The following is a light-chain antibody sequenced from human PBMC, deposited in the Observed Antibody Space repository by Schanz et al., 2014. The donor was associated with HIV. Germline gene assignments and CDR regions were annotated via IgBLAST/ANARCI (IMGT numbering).Light chain of an antibody. CDR2: EVT. V-gene: IGLV2-8*01. CDR1: SSDVGKYNY. J-gene: IGLJ1*01. CDR3: LSYDISLSSYV. Sequence: QSALTQPPSAPGSPGQSVTISCTGTSSDVGKYNYVSWYKQHPGKAPQLIIYEVTKRPSGVPDRFSGSKSGNTASLTVSGLQAEDEADYYCLSYDISLSSYVFGTGTKLTVL.